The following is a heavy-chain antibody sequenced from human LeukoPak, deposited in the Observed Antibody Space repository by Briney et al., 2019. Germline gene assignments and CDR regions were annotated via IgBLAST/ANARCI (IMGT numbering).Heavy chain of an antibody. CDR1: GFTFSTYG. CDR2: IWFDGSNK. J-gene: IGHJ4*02. CDR3: TKAKYYHFDY. V-gene: IGHV3-33*06. D-gene: IGHD3-16*01. Sequence: GRTLRLSCAASGFTFSTYGMHWVRQAPGKGLEWVAVIWFDGSNKYYSDSVRGRFTISRDNSKNTLYLQMSSLRADDTAIYYCTKAKYYHFDYWGQGTLVTVSS.